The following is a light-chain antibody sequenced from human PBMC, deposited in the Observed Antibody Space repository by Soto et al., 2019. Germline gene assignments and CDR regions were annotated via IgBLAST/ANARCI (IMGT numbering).Light chain of an antibody. V-gene: IGKV1-33*01. CDR1: QDITNY. CDR2: GAS. J-gene: IGKJ5*01. Sequence: DIQMTQSPSSLSASVGDRVTITCQASQDITNYLNWYQQKPGKAPNLLIYGASNLETGVPSRFSGSGSGTDFTFTISSLQAEDIGTYICQQYDSVFTFGQGTRLEIK. CDR3: QQYDSVFT.